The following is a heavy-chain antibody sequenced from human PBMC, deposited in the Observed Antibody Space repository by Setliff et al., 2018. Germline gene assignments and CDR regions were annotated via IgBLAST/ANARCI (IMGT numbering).Heavy chain of an antibody. V-gene: IGHV1-3*01. J-gene: IGHJ5*02. D-gene: IGHD3-10*01. CDR1: GYTFTSYS. CDR3: AGVLRDYYGSGSYYNWFDP. Sequence: ASVKVSCKASGYTFTSYSMHWVRQAPGQSLEWMGWINAGNGNTKYSQKFQGRVTITRDTSASTAYMELSSLRSEDAAVYFCAGVLRDYYGSGSYYNWFDPWGQGTLVTVS. CDR2: INAGNGNT.